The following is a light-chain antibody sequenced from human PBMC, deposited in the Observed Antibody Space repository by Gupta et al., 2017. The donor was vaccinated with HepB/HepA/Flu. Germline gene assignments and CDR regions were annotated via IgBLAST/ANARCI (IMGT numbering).Light chain of an antibody. CDR2: GKN. CDR3: NSRDSSGNHLV. CDR1: SLRNYY. Sequence: SSDLIQDPDVSVALGQTVRIACQGDSLRNYYASSYQHNPGPAPVLVIYGKNNRPSGLPDRFSGSSSGNTAFLTITGAQAEDEADYCWNSRDSSGNHLVFGGGTKLTVL. J-gene: IGLJ2*01. V-gene: IGLV3-19*01.